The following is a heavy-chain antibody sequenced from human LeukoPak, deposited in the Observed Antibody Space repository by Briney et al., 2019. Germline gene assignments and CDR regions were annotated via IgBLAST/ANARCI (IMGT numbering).Heavy chain of an antibody. CDR1: GFTFSSYT. CDR2: ISSSDTYI. J-gene: IGHJ4*02. CDR3: ARVPPSGYSVDYFDY. D-gene: IGHD3-22*01. V-gene: IGHV3-21*01. Sequence: PGGSLRLSCAASGFTFSSYTMNWVRQAPGKGLEWVSSISSSDTYIYYADSVKGRFTISRDNAKNSLYLQMNSLRAEDTAVYYCARVPPSGYSVDYFDYWGQGTLVTVSS.